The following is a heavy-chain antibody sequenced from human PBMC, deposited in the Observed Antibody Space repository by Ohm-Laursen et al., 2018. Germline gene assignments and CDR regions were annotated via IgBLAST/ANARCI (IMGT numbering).Heavy chain of an antibody. V-gene: IGHV4-38-2*01. CDR3: ARGLHMIP. D-gene: IGHD3-22*01. Sequence: TLSLTCAVSGYSISSGYYWGWIRQPPGKGLEWIGSIYHSGSTYYNPSLKSRVTISVDTSKNQFSLKLSSATAADTAVYYCARGLHMIPWGQGTLVTVSS. J-gene: IGHJ4*02. CDR1: GYSISSGYY. CDR2: IYHSGST.